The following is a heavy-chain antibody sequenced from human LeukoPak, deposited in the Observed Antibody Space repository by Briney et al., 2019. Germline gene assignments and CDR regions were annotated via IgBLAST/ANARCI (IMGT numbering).Heavy chain of an antibody. CDR1: GFTFSNAW. CDR3: ARDFQWLRAMDV. Sequence: PGGSLRLSCAASGFTFSNAWMSWVRQAPGKGLEWVAVMSYDGSNKYYADSVKGRFTISRDNFKNTLYVQMNSLRVEDTAVYYCARDFQWLRAMDVWGQGTTVTVSS. D-gene: IGHD6-19*01. V-gene: IGHV3-30*03. CDR2: MSYDGSNK. J-gene: IGHJ6*02.